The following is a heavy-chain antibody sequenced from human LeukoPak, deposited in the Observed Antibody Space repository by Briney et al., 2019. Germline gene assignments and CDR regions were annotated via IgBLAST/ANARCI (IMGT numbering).Heavy chain of an antibody. Sequence: GGSLRLSCAASGFTFSSYSMNWVRQAPGKGLEWVSYISSSSSTIYYADSEKGRFTISRDNAKNSLYLQMNSLRAEDTAVYYCARQSDEYCSSTSCSYYFDYWGQGTLVTVSS. V-gene: IGHV3-48*01. CDR2: ISSSSSTI. CDR3: ARQSDEYCSSTSCSYYFDY. D-gene: IGHD2-2*01. CDR1: GFTFSSYS. J-gene: IGHJ4*02.